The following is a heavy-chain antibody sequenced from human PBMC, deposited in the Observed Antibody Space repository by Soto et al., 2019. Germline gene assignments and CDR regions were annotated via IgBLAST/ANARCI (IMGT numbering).Heavy chain of an antibody. V-gene: IGHV4-34*01. CDR3: GSGRGWYYSGSGIYYRVGDYFDS. D-gene: IGHD3-10*01. CDR2: INHSGST. CDR1: GGSFSGYY. Sequence: SETLSLTCAVYGGSFSGYYWSWIRQPPGKGLEWIGEINHSGSTNYNPSPKSRVTISVDTSKHQFSLKPSSVTAADTVVYYGGSGRGWYYSGSGIYYRVGDYFDSWGQGTLVTVSS. J-gene: IGHJ4*02.